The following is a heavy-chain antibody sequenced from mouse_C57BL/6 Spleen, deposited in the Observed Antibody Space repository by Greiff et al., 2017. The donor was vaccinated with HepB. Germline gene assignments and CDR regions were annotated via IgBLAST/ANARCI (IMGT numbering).Heavy chain of an antibody. J-gene: IGHJ2*01. V-gene: IGHV1-4*01. CDR3: ARKEDYSYDYFDY. D-gene: IGHD2-12*01. Sequence: QVQLQQSGAELARPGASVKMSCKASGYTFTSYTMHWVKQRPGQGLEWIGYINPSSGYTKYNQKFKDKATLTAEKSSSTAYMQLSSLTSEDSTVYYCARKEDYSYDYFDYWGQGTTLTVSS. CDR1: GYTFTSYT. CDR2: INPSSGYT.